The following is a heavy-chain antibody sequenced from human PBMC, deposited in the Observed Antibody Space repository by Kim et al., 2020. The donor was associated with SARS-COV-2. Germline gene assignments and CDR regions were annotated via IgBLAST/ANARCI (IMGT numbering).Heavy chain of an antibody. V-gene: IGHV4-34*01. CDR3: ARGSVTGTFFDY. Sequence: TYNPSLQSRVTISVDTSKNQFSLKLSSVTAADTAVYYCARGSVTGTFFDYWGQGTLVTVSS. D-gene: IGHD1-20*01. J-gene: IGHJ4*02.